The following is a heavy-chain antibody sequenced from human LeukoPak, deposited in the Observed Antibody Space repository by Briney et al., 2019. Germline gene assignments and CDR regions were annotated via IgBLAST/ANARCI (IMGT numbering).Heavy chain of an antibody. CDR2: ISPSGGIT. CDR1: GFTFSSHG. D-gene: IGHD2-15*01. J-gene: IGHJ4*02. Sequence: PGGSLRLSCAASGFTFSSHGMNWVRQAPGKGLEWVSGISPSGGITYYTDSVKGRFTISRDNSKNTQSLQMNSLRAEDTAVYYCAREVTPYYWGQGTLVTVSS. V-gene: IGHV3-23*01. CDR3: AREVTPYY.